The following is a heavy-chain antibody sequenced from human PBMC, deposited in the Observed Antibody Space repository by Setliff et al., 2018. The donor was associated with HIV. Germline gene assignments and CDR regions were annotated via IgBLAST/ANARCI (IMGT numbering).Heavy chain of an antibody. CDR1: GFTFSSYE. J-gene: IGHJ6*02. CDR3: AKPLTQWGVSPYHYAFGV. V-gene: IGHV3-48*03. D-gene: IGHD1-26*01. CDR2: ISSSGSTI. Sequence: PGGSLRLSCAASGFTFSSYEMNWVRQAPGKGLEWVSYISSSGSTIYYADSVKGRLTISRDNSKNTLYLQMNSLRAEDTAVYYCAKPLTQWGVSPYHYAFGVWGQGTTVTVSS.